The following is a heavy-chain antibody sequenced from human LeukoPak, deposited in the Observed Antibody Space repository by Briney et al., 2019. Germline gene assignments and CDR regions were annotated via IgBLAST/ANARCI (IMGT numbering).Heavy chain of an antibody. D-gene: IGHD3-10*01. CDR2: ISYDGSNK. Sequence: PGGSLRLSCAASGFTFSSYGTHWVRQAPGKGLEWVAVISYDGSNKYYADSVKGRFTISRDNSKNTLYLQMNSLRAEDTAVYYCAKDQRGYYGSGSYPVGWGQGTLVTVSS. J-gene: IGHJ4*02. CDR3: AKDQRGYYGSGSYPVG. CDR1: GFTFSSYG. V-gene: IGHV3-30*18.